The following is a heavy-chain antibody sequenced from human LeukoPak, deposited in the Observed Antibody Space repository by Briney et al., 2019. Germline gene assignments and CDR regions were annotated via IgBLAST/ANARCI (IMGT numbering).Heavy chain of an antibody. V-gene: IGHV7-4-1*02. J-gene: IGHJ6*03. CDR1: GYTFTSYY. D-gene: IGHD3-3*01. CDR3: ARVMGFGVAGIVDYYYYYMDV. Sequence: ASVKVSCKASGYTFTSYYMHWVRQAPGQGLEWMGWINTNTGNPTYAQGFTGRFVFSLDTSVSTAYLQISSLKAEDTAVYYCARVMGFGVAGIVDYYYYYMDVWGKGTTVTVSS. CDR2: INTNTGNP.